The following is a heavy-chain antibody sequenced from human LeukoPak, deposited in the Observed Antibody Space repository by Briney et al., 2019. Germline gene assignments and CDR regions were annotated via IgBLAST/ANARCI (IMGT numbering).Heavy chain of an antibody. CDR3: ARGLRRGYSYGSPTAYFDY. V-gene: IGHV5-51*01. J-gene: IGHJ4*02. CDR2: IYPGDSDT. D-gene: IGHD5-18*01. CDR1: GYSFTSYW. Sequence: GESLKISCQGSGYSFTSYWIGWVRQLPGKGLEWMGIIYPGDSDTRYSPSFQGQVTISADKSISTAYLQWSSLKASDTAMYYCARGLRRGYSYGSPTAYFDYWGQGTLVTVSS.